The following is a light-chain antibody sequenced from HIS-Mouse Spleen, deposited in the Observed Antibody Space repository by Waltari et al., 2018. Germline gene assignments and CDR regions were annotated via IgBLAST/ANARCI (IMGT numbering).Light chain of an antibody. J-gene: IGKJ4*01. Sequence: DIVMTQSPDSLAVSLGERATINCKSSQSVLYSPNNKNYLAWYQQKPGQPPKLLIDWESTRESGVPDRFSGSGSGTDFTLTIISLQAEDVAVYYCQQYYSTPLTFGGGTKVESK. V-gene: IGKV4-1*01. CDR3: QQYYSTPLT. CDR1: QSVLYSPNNKNY. CDR2: WES.